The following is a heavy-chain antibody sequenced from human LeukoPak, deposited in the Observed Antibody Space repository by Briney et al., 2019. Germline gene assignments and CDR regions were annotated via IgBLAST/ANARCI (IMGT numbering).Heavy chain of an antibody. D-gene: IGHD5-24*01. V-gene: IGHV1-69*04. J-gene: IGHJ6*03. CDR1: GGTFSSYA. CDR2: IIPILGIA. CDR3: ARGDVESSYYYYMDV. Sequence: SVKVSCKASGGTFSSYAISWVRQAPGQGLEWMGRIIPILGIANYAQKFQGRVTITADKSTSTAYMELSSLRSEDTAVYYCARGDVESSYYYYMDVWGKGTTVTVSS.